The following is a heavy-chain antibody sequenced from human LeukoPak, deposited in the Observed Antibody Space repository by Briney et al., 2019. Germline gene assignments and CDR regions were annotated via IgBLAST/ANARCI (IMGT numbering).Heavy chain of an antibody. CDR2: ISYDGSNK. CDR1: GFTFSSYA. Sequence: GWSLRLSCAASGFTFSSYAMHWVRQAPGKGLEWVAVISYDGSNKYYADSVKGRFTISRDNSKNTLYLQMNSLRAEDTAVYYCARESLYGDYDGGAFDYWGQGTLVTVSS. D-gene: IGHD4-17*01. V-gene: IGHV3-30*04. J-gene: IGHJ4*02. CDR3: ARESLYGDYDGGAFDY.